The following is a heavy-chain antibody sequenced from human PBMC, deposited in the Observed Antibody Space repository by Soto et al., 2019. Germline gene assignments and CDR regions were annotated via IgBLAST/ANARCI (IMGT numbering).Heavy chain of an antibody. CDR3: ARDRRVGGVPFAY. CDR2: ISSSSSYI. D-gene: IGHD2-15*01. CDR1: GFTFSSYS. Sequence: PGGSLRLSCAAPGFTFSSYSMNWVRQAPGKGLEWVSSISSSSSYIYYADSVKGRFTISRDNAKNSLYLQMNSLRAEDTAVYYFARDRRVGGVPFAYYGQGSLVTVSS. V-gene: IGHV3-21*01. J-gene: IGHJ4*02.